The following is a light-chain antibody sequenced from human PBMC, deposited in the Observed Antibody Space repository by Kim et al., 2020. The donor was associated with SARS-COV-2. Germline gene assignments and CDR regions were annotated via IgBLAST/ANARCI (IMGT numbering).Light chain of an antibody. J-gene: IGLJ1*01. Sequence: RVTSSCTGSGSNIGAGYEVHWYQQLPGKAPKSLIYSNNNRPSGVPDRFSASKTGTSASLAITGLQAEDEAAYYCQSYDRRLSSYVFGTGTTVIVL. V-gene: IGLV1-40*01. CDR1: GSNIGAGYE. CDR3: QSYDRRLSSYV. CDR2: SNN.